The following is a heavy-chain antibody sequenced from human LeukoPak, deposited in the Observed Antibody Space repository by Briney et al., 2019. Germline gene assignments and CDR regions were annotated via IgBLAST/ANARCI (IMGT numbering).Heavy chain of an antibody. CDR1: GGSFSGYY. J-gene: IGHJ4*01. CDR2: INHSGST. Sequence: PSETLSLNCAVYGGSFSGYYWSWIRQPPGQGLEWIGEINHSGSTNYNPSLKSRVTISVDTSKNQFSLKLSSVTAADTAVYYCTRGQIAAAGPYYFDYWGQGTLVTVSS. D-gene: IGHD6-13*01. CDR3: TRGQIAAAGPYYFDY. V-gene: IGHV4-34*01.